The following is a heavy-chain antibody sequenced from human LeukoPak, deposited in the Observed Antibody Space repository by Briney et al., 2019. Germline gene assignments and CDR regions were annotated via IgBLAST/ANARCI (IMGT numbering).Heavy chain of an antibody. CDR2: ISQDGSNK. J-gene: IGHJ4*02. Sequence: GGSLILSCAASGFSFSSYGMHWVRQAPGKGLEWVALISQDGSNKYHADSVKRRFIISRDNSKNTLYLQMNSLRVEDTAVYYCLRGDRRDYWGQGTLVTVSS. CDR3: LRGDRRDY. CDR1: GFSFSSYG. V-gene: IGHV3-30*03.